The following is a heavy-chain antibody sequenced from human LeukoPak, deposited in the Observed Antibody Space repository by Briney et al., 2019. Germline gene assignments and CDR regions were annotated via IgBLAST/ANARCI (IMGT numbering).Heavy chain of an antibody. D-gene: IGHD3-9*01. CDR2: INRDGSST. V-gene: IGHV3-74*01. J-gene: IGHJ3*02. CDR1: GFTFSTYW. Sequence: GGSLRLSCAASGFTFSTYWMHWVRQAPGKGLVWISRINRDGSSTSYADSVKGRFTISRDNAKNTLYLQMNSLRAEDTAVYYCARDRETYYDILTGYYTLGDAFDIWGQGTMVTVSS. CDR3: ARDRETYYDILTGYYTLGDAFDI.